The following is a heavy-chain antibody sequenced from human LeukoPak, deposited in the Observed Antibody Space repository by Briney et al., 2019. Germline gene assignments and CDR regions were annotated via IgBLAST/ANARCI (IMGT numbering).Heavy chain of an antibody. D-gene: IGHD5-18*01. Sequence: SETLSLTYTVSGGSISSSSYYWGWIRQPPGKGLEWIGSIYYSGSTYYNPSLKSRVTISVDTSKNQFSLKLSSVTAADTAVYYCARGYSYGLYDYWGQGTLVTVSS. CDR3: ARGYSYGLYDY. CDR2: IYYSGST. CDR1: GGSISSSSYY. V-gene: IGHV4-39*01. J-gene: IGHJ4*02.